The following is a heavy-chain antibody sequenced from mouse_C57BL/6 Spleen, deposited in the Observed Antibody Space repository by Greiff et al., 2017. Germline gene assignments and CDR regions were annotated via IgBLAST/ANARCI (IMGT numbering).Heavy chain of an antibody. J-gene: IGHJ2*01. CDR2: IHPNSGST. CDR1: GYTFTSYW. V-gene: IGHV1-64*01. Sequence: VQLQQPGAELVKPGASVKLSCKASGYTFTSYWMHWVKQRPGQGLEWIGLIHPNSGSTNYNEKFKSKATLTVDKSSSTAYMQLSSLTSEDSAVYYCARGVVLYDGSYYFDYWGQGTTLTVSS. D-gene: IGHD2-3*01. CDR3: ARGVVLYDGSYYFDY.